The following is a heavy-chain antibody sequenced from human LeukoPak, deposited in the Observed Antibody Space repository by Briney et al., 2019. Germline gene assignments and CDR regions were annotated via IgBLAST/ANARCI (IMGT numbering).Heavy chain of an antibody. V-gene: IGHV3-66*01. CDR3: ARDPPAVTANTYG. Sequence: GGSLRLSCAASGFTVSNNYMNWVRQAPGKGLEWVSLIYSGGTTYYADSVKGRFTISRDGSKNTLYLQMNSLRVGDTAVYYCARDPPAVTANTYGWGQGTLVTVPS. CDR1: GFTVSNNY. D-gene: IGHD5-18*01. J-gene: IGHJ4*02. CDR2: IYSGGTT.